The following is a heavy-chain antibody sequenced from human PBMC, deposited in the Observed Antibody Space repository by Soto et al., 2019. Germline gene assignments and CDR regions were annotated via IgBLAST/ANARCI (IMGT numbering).Heavy chain of an antibody. D-gene: IGHD5-12*01. CDR2: ISSSSSTI. Sequence: GGSLRLSCAASGFTFSSYSMHWVRQAPGKGLEWVSYISSSSSTIYYANSVKGRFTISRDNAKTSQYLTMNSLRAEDTAVYYCARDLRRGKDIVATIGTDGAFDIWGQETMVTVSS. J-gene: IGHJ3*02. CDR3: ARDLRRGKDIVATIGTDGAFDI. CDR1: GFTFSSYS. V-gene: IGHV3-48*01.